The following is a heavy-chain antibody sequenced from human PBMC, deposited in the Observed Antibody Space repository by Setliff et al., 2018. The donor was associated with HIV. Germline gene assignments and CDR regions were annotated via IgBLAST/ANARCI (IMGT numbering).Heavy chain of an antibody. V-gene: IGHV5-51*01. D-gene: IGHD3-10*01. CDR1: GCRFNNYW. J-gene: IGHJ4*02. CDR2: IYPGDMDV. CDR3: AGGGYWYDDNPYYRPLDY. Sequence: GESLKISCKASGCRFNNYWIGWVRQMPGKGLEWMGIIYPGDMDVKYNPSFQGRVTISADRFRTTAYLQWSGLKASDTAIYYCAGGGYWYDDNPYYRPLDYWGQGTLVTAPQ.